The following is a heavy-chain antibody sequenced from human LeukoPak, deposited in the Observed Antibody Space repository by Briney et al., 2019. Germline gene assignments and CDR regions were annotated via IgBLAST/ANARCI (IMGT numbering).Heavy chain of an antibody. CDR3: ARGTVGRTYCGGDCYSPIDY. CDR1: GGPISSGSYY. Sequence: SQTLSLTCTVSGGPISSGSYYWSWIRQPAGKGLEWIGRMYSSGSTNYNPSLKSRVTISVDTSKNQFSLKLSSVTAADTAVYYCARGTVGRTYCGGDCYSPIDYWGQGSLVTVSS. V-gene: IGHV4-61*02. J-gene: IGHJ4*02. CDR2: MYSSGST. D-gene: IGHD2-21*01.